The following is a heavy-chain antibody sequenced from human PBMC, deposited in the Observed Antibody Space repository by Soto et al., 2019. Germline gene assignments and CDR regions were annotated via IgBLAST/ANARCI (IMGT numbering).Heavy chain of an antibody. CDR1: GGTFSSYA. V-gene: IGHV1-69*06. CDR2: IIPIFGTA. J-gene: IGHJ3*02. D-gene: IGHD6-6*01. Sequence: QVQLVQSGAEVKKPGSSVKVSCKASGGTFSSYAISLVRQAPGQGLEWMGGIIPIFGTANYAQKFQGRVTITSYKSTSTASRELSSLRSEETAVYYCARNMGNIAALPFFAAFDIWGQGTIFTVSS. CDR3: ARNMGNIAALPFFAAFDI.